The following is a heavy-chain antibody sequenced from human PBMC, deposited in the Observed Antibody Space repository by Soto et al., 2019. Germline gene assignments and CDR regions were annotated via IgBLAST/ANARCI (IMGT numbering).Heavy chain of an antibody. J-gene: IGHJ6*02. CDR3: SIVTAYGMDV. V-gene: IGHV1-69*01. D-gene: IGHD2-15*01. CDR1: GGTFNKYA. CDR2: IIPVYGTP. Sequence: QVQLEQSGAEVKKPGPSLKVSCKATGGTFNKYAISWVRQAPGQGLEWMEGIIPVYGTPNYAQRFQDRVTIIADESTTTAYMEVNSLTAEDTAIYYCSIVTAYGMDVWGPGTKVIVSS.